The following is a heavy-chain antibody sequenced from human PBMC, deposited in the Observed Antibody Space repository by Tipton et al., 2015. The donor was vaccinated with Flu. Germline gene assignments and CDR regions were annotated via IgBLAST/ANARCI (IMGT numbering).Heavy chain of an antibody. Sequence: QLVQSGGGVVQSGRSLRLSCNVSGYSISTGDYWGWIRQPPGKGLEWLANVYHTGTTFYKPSLRSRLTISVDTSKNQFSLRLSSVTAADTAVYYCARQGGPNKGEARGFYSYYAMDVWGQGTTVAVSS. CDR1: GYSISTGDY. D-gene: IGHD3-10*01. V-gene: IGHV4-38-2*02. CDR3: ARQGGPNKGEARGFYSYYAMDV. CDR2: VYHTGTT. J-gene: IGHJ6*02.